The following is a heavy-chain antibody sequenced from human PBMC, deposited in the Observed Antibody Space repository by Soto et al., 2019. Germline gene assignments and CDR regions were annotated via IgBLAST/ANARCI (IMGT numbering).Heavy chain of an antibody. CDR3: ARSHIVPRLFMYPYDY. V-gene: IGHV4-61*08. J-gene: IGHJ4*02. CDR2: IYYSGST. CDR1: GGSISSGGYY. D-gene: IGHD5-12*01. Sequence: ASETLALTCTVSGGSISSGGYYWSRIRQDPGKGLEWNVYIYYSGSTNYNPSLKSRVTISVDTSKNQFSLKLSSVTAADTAVYYCARSHIVPRLFMYPYDYWGQGTLVTVSS.